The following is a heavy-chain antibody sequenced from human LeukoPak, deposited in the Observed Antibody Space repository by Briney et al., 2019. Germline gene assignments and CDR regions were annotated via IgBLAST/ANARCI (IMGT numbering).Heavy chain of an antibody. CDR2: INLSGST. J-gene: IGHJ4*02. CDR3: ARVSISLFGVVTAHFDS. Sequence: SETPSLTCGVSSGSFSGSYWGWIRQPPGKGLEWIGEINLSGSTNYNSSLTGRVTISLDTSKNQFSLNLRSVTTADTAVYYCARVSISLFGVVTAHFDSWGQGTLVAVSS. D-gene: IGHD3-3*01. CDR1: SGSFSGSY. V-gene: IGHV4-34*01.